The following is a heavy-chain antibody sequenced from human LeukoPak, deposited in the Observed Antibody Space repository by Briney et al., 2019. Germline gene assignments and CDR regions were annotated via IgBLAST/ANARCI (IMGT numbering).Heavy chain of an antibody. Sequence: ASVKVSCKASGYTFTSYYMHWVRQAPGQGLEWMGWINPNSGGTNYAQKFQGRVTMTRDTSISTAYMELSRLRSDDTAVYYCARDQVPTPYYYDSSGYLPDYWGQGTLVTVSS. D-gene: IGHD3-22*01. CDR3: ARDQVPTPYYYDSSGYLPDY. CDR2: INPNSGGT. CDR1: GYTFTSYY. V-gene: IGHV1-2*02. J-gene: IGHJ4*02.